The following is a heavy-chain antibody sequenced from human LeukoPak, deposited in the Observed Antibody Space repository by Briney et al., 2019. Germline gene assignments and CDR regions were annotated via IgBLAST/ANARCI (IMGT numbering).Heavy chain of an antibody. CDR3: ARHLHNQPSPSFDP. Sequence: SETLSLTCSVSGGSVITYYWSWIRQPSGKGLEWIGYIYTSGGTNHNPSLKSRVTISVDTSKNQFSLKLTSVTAADTAVYYCARHLHNQPSPSFDPWGQGTLVTVSS. D-gene: IGHD1-1*01. J-gene: IGHJ5*02. CDR2: IYTSGGT. V-gene: IGHV4-4*09. CDR1: GGSVITYY.